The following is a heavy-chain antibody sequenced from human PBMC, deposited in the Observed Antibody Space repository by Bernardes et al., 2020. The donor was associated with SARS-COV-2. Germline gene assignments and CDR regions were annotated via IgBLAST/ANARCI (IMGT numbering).Heavy chain of an antibody. Sequence: ASVKVSCMASGYTFTSYGISWVRQAPGQGLEWMGWISAYNGNTNYAQKLQGRVTMTTDTSTSTAYMELRSLRSDDTAVYYCARDGYYDSSGYGYFQHWGQGTLVTVSS. CDR1: GYTFTSYG. J-gene: IGHJ1*01. V-gene: IGHV1-18*04. D-gene: IGHD3-22*01. CDR3: ARDGYYDSSGYGYFQH. CDR2: ISAYNGNT.